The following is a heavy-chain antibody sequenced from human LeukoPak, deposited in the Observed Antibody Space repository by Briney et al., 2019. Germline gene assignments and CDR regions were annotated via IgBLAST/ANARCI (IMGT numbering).Heavy chain of an antibody. CDR3: ARESKGYAFDI. CDR1: GYSFTSYY. CDR2: INPSGGRT. V-gene: IGHV1-46*01. D-gene: IGHD4-11*01. J-gene: IGHJ3*02. Sequence: ASVKVSCKTSGYSFTSYYIHWVRQAPGQGLAWMGIINPSGGRTSYAQKFQGSVTVTRDVSTSTVYMELNSLRAEDTAVYYCARESKGYAFDIWGQGTMVTVSS.